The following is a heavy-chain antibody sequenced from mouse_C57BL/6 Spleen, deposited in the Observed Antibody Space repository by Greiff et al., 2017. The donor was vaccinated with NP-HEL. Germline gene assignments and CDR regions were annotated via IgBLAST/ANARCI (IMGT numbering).Heavy chain of an antibody. CDR2: INPNNGGT. CDR3: ARGEYDFDY. J-gene: IGHJ2*01. CDR1: GYTFTDYY. Sequence: EVQLQQSGPELVKPGASVKISCKASGYTFTDYYMNWVKQSHGKSLEWIGDINPNNGGTSYNQKFKGKATLTVDKSSSTAYMELRSLTSEDSAVYYCARGEYDFDYWGQGTTLTVSS. V-gene: IGHV1-26*01. D-gene: IGHD2-10*02.